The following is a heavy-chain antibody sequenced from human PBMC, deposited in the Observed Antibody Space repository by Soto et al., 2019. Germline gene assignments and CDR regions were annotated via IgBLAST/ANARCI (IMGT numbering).Heavy chain of an antibody. D-gene: IGHD4-17*01. Sequence: PSETLSLTCTVSGGSISSSSYYWGWIRQPPGKGLEWIGSIYYSGSTYYNPSLKSRVTISVDTSKNQFSLKLSSVTAADTAVYYCARHYGDYFYYYYYYMDVWGKGNTVTVSS. CDR2: IYYSGST. J-gene: IGHJ6*03. V-gene: IGHV4-39*01. CDR3: ARHYGDYFYYYYYYMDV. CDR1: GGSISSSSYY.